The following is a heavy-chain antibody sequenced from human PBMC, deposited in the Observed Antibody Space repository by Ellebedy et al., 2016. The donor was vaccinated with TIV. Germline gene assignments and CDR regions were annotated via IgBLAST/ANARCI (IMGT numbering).Heavy chain of an antibody. CDR2: IYYSGST. CDR1: GGSISPSSYY. D-gene: IGHD2-15*01. CDR3: ARVVWQLPVSYAFDI. J-gene: IGHJ3*02. V-gene: IGHV4-39*07. Sequence: MPSETLSLTCTVSGGSISPSSYYCGWIDKPPGKGLEWIGSIYYSGSTYYNPSLKSRVTISVDTSKNQFSLKLNTVTAADTAVYYCARVVWQLPVSYAFDIWGQGTMVTVSS.